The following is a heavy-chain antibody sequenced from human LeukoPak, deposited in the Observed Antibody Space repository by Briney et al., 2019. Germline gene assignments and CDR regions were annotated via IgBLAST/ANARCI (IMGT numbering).Heavy chain of an antibody. D-gene: IGHD2-2*01. J-gene: IGHJ4*02. CDR3: ARRGRHCSSRTSCYYYFDF. CDR1: GGSVSGDT. CDR2: ISHTGST. V-gene: IGHV4-34*01. Sequence: SETLSLTCGVSGGSVSGDTWSWVRQPPGKRLEWIGDISHTGSTIDNPSLKTRVAISRDTSKNEFSVRLNSVTAADTAVYYCARRGRHCSSRTSCYYYFDFWGQGALATVSA.